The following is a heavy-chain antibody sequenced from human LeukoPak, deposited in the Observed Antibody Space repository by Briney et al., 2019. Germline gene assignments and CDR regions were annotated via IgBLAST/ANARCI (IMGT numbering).Heavy chain of an antibody. J-gene: IGHJ3*02. Sequence: GGSPRLSCAASGFTFDDYAMHWVRQAPGKGLEWVSGISWNSGSIGYADSVKGRFTISRDNAKNSLYLQMNSLRAEDTALYYCAKAGPGDAFDIWGQGTMVTVSS. D-gene: IGHD1-1*01. CDR1: GFTFDDYA. CDR3: AKAGPGDAFDI. V-gene: IGHV3-9*01. CDR2: ISWNSGSI.